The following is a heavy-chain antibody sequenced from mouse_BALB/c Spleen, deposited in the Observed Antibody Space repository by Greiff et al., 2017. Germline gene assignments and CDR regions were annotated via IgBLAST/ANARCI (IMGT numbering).Heavy chain of an antibody. Sequence: QVQLQQPGAELVRPGASVKLSCKASGYTFTSYWINWVKQRPGQGLEWIGNIYPSDSYTNYNQKFKDKATLTVDKSSSTAYMQLSRPTSEDSAVYYCTLDSSGYPFAYWGQGTLVTVSA. D-gene: IGHD3-2*01. J-gene: IGHJ3*01. V-gene: IGHV1-69*02. CDR2: IYPSDSYT. CDR1: GYTFTSYW. CDR3: TLDSSGYPFAY.